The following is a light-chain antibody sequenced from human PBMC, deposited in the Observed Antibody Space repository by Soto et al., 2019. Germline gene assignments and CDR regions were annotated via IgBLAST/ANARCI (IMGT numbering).Light chain of an antibody. CDR2: GAS. J-gene: IGKJ4*01. V-gene: IGKV3-20*01. CDR3: QQYASLPLT. Sequence: EIVLTQSPGTLSVSPGEGATLACRASQSVYNNFLAWYQQKPGQAPRLLIYGASTRATGIPDRFSGSGSGTDFTLTISRLEPEEFAVFYCQQYASLPLTFGEGSKVQIK. CDR1: QSVYNNF.